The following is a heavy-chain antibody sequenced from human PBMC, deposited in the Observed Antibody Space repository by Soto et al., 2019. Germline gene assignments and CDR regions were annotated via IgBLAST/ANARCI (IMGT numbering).Heavy chain of an antibody. D-gene: IGHD5-12*01. Sequence: GASVKVSCKVSGYTLTELSMHWVRQGPGKGLEWMGGFDPEDGETIYAQKFQGRVTMTEDTSTDTAYMELSSLRSEDTAVYYCATSPVEMATITRYYYYGMDVWGQGTTVTVSS. CDR1: GYTLTELS. J-gene: IGHJ6*02. CDR2: FDPEDGET. V-gene: IGHV1-24*01. CDR3: ATSPVEMATITRYYYYGMDV.